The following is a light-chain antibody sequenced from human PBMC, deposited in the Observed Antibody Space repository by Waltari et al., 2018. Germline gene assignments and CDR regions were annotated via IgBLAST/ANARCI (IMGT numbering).Light chain of an antibody. CDR1: QSVSSN. V-gene: IGKV3-15*01. CDR3: QQYNNWPPLT. Sequence: EIVMTQSPATLSVSPGERATLSCRANQSVSSNLAWYQQKPGQAPRLLIYGASTRATGIPARFSGSGSGTEFTLTISSLKSEDFAVYYCQQYNNWPPLTFGGGTKVEIK. J-gene: IGKJ4*01. CDR2: GAS.